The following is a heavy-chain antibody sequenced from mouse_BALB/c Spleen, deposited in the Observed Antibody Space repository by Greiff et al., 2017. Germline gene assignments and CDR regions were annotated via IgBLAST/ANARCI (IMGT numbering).Heavy chain of an antibody. D-gene: IGHD1-1*01. CDR3: ARSHYYGSSYDAMDY. V-gene: IGHV1-63*01. CDR2: IYPGSGNT. CDR1: GYAFTNYW. Sequence: VQLQQSGAELVRPGTSVKISCKASGYAFTNYWLGWVKQRPGHGLEWIGDIYPGSGNTYYNEKFKRKATLTADKSSSTAYMQLSSLTSENSAVYFCARSHYYGSSYDAMDYWGQGTSVTVSS. J-gene: IGHJ4*01.